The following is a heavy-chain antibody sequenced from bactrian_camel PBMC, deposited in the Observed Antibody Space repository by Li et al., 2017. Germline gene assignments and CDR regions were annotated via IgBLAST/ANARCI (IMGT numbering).Heavy chain of an antibody. V-gene: IGHV3-2*01. D-gene: IGHD1*01. Sequence: VQLVESGGGLVQPGGSLTLTRAASGLSFPFYSYYMAWVRQAPGKGLEWVSMIYSDAQKTAHDDSVKGRFTISRDNAKKTVYLEVNNLKTDDTGLYYCVWLTWAGLPTGFWLWGQGTQVTVS. CDR2: IYSDAQKT. J-gene: IGHJ4*01. CDR3: VWLTWAGLPTGFWL. CDR1: GLSFPFYSYY.